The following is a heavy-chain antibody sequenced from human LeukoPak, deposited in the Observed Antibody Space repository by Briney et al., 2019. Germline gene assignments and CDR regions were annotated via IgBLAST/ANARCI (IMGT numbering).Heavy chain of an antibody. CDR1: GFTFYDYA. V-gene: IGHV3-9*01. CDR3: AKDSGSGSYYNVLDY. Sequence: GGSLRLSCAASGFTFYDYAMHWVRQAPGKGLEWVSGISWNSGSIGYADSVKGRFTISRDNAKNSLYLQMNSLRAEDTGLYYCAKDSGSGSYYNVLDYWGQGTLVTVSS. CDR2: ISWNSGSI. D-gene: IGHD3-10*01. J-gene: IGHJ4*02.